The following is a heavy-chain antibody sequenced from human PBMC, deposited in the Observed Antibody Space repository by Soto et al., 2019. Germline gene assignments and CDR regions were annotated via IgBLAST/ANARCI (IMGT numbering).Heavy chain of an antibody. J-gene: IGHJ4*02. V-gene: IGHV3-15*02. CDR3: TSIAAAKVGTLSY. CDR2: IDGGKT. CDR1: GFTFNNAR. Sequence: EVQLVESGGALVEPGGSLRLSCAASGFTFNNARMSWVRQAPGKGLDWVGRIDGGKTDFAAPVEGRFIFSRDDSRNTLFLQMTSLKTEDAGVYYCTSIAAAKVGTLSYWGQGALVTVSS. D-gene: IGHD1-26*01.